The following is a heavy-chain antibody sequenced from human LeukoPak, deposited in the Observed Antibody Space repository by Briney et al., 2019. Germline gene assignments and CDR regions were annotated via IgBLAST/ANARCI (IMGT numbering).Heavy chain of an antibody. V-gene: IGHV3-7*04. CDR2: IKQDGSEK. D-gene: IGHD3-22*01. Sequence: GGSLRLSCAVSTSYDFAMSWVRQAPGKGLEWVANIKQDGSEKYYVDSVKGRFTISRDNAKNSLFLQMNSLRAEGTAVYYCARGEYYYDGGYWGQGTLVTVSS. CDR1: TSYDFA. J-gene: IGHJ4*02. CDR3: ARGEYYYDGGY.